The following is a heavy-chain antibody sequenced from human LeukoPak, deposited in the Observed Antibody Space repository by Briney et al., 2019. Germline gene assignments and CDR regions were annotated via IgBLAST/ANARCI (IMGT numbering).Heavy chain of an antibody. J-gene: IGHJ4*02. V-gene: IGHV4-39*07. D-gene: IGHD3-10*01. CDR1: GDSISNKNFY. CDR3: AGIYVRGSGGGDDY. CDR2: IYYSGHT. Sequence: SETLSLTCTVSGDSISNKNFYWGWIRKPPGKDLEWIASIYYSGHTYYNPSLKSRVTLSIDTSKNQFSLKLSSVTAADTAVYHCAGIYVRGSGGGDDYWGQGTLVTVSS.